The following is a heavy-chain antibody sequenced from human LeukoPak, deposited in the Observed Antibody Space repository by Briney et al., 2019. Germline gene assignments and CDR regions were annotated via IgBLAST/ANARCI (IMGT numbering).Heavy chain of an antibody. CDR2: IIPIFGAA. CDR1: RGTFSSYA. V-gene: IGHV1-69*01. CDR3: ARGDGGEQQLVLGY. J-gene: IGHJ4*02. Sequence: AASVKVSCMASRGTFSSYAISGVGPAPGQGREWMGGIIPIFGAANYAQQFQGRVTITADESTSTAYMKLSSLRSEDTAVYSWARGDGGEQQLVLGYWGQGTLVTVSS. D-gene: IGHD6-13*01.